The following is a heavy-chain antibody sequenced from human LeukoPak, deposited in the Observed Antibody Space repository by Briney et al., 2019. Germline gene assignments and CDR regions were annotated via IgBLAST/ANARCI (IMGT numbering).Heavy chain of an antibody. Sequence: PGGSLRLSCAASGFTFSTYWMSWVRQAPGEGLEWVGNIKQDGSEKHYVDSVKGRFTISRDNTNNSLFLQMDSLRAEDTAFYYCSREDYFGSGSPAYWGQGTLVTVSS. CDR1: GFTFSTYW. J-gene: IGHJ4*02. V-gene: IGHV3-7*01. D-gene: IGHD3-10*01. CDR3: SREDYFGSGSPAY. CDR2: IKQDGSEK.